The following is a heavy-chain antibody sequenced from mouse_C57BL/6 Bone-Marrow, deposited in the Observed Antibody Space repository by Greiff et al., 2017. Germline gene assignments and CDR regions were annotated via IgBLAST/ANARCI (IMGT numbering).Heavy chain of an antibody. CDR3: AREEYYGSSSWFAY. J-gene: IGHJ3*01. V-gene: IGHV1-50*01. D-gene: IGHD1-1*01. CDR2: IDPSDSYT. CDR1: GYTFTSYW. Sequence: QVQLQQPGAELVKPGASVKLSCKASGYTFTSYWMQWVKQRPGQGLEWIGEIDPSDSYTNYNQKFKGKATLTVDTSSSTAYMQLSSLTSEDSAAYYCAREEYYGSSSWFAYWGQGTLVTVSA.